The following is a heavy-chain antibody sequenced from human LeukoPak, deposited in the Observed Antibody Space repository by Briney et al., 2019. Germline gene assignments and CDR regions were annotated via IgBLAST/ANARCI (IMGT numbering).Heavy chain of an antibody. CDR3: AKVLVAGPYYYYYYYMDV. D-gene: IGHD3-3*01. V-gene: IGHV3-23*01. CDR2: ISGSGGST. CDR1: GFTFSSYA. J-gene: IGHJ6*03. Sequence: GGSLRLSCAASGFTFSSYAMSWVRQAPGKGLEWVSAISGSGGSTYYADSVKGRFTISRDNSKNTLYLQMNSLRAEDTAVYYCAKVLVAGPYYYYYYYMDVWGKGTTVTVSS.